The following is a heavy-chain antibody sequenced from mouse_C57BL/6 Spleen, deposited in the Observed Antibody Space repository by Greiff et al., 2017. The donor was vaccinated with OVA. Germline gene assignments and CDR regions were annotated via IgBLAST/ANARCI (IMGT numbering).Heavy chain of an antibody. CDR1: GYTFTSYW. D-gene: IGHD1-1*01. CDR3: ARSGAYYYGSSYFDY. Sequence: VQLQQSGTELVKPGASVKLSCKASGYTFTSYWMHWVKQRPGQGLEWIGNINPSNGGTNYNEKFKSKATLTLDKSSSTAYMQLSSLTSEDSAVYYCARSGAYYYGSSYFDYWGQGTTLTVSS. CDR2: INPSNGGT. J-gene: IGHJ2*01. V-gene: IGHV1-53*01.